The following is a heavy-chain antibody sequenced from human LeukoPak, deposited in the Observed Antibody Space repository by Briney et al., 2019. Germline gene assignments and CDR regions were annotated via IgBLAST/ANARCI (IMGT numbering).Heavy chain of an antibody. CDR2: IIPIFGTA. D-gene: IGHD5-12*01. CDR1: GGTFSSYA. CDR3: ARVREGQWLRSKAYYYGMDV. Sequence: GASVKVSCKASGGTFSSYAISWVRQAPGQGLEWMGGIIPIFGTANYAQKFQGRVTITADESTSTAYMGLSSLRSEDTAVYYCARVREGQWLRSKAYYYGMDVWGKGTTVTVSS. J-gene: IGHJ6*04. V-gene: IGHV1-69*13.